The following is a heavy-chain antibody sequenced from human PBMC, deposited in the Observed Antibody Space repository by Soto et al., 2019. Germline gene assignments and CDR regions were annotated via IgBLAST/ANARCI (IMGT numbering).Heavy chain of an antibody. CDR3: AHAYGGTSWPNDAFDV. V-gene: IGHV2-5*02. J-gene: IGHJ3*01. D-gene: IGHD2-21*01. Sequence: QITLKESGPTLVKPTQTLTLTCIFSVFSFSADGVGVGWIRQPPGKALEWLALLFWDDDARYSPSLKSRLTITKDTSKPQVVLTMTHMDPVDTATYYCAHAYGGTSWPNDAFDVWGPGTVVTVSS. CDR1: VFSFSADGVG. CDR2: LFWDDDA.